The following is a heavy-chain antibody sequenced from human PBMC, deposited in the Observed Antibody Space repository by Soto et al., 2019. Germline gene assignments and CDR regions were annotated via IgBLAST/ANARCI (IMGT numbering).Heavy chain of an antibody. Sequence: PGESMKISCKGSGCSFTSYWIGWVRQMPGKGLEWMGIIYPGDSDTRYSPSFQGQVTISADKSISTAYLQWSSLKASDTAMYYCARRYYYDSSGPGFDIWGQGTMVTVSS. D-gene: IGHD3-22*01. CDR2: IYPGDSDT. CDR3: ARRYYYDSSGPGFDI. J-gene: IGHJ3*02. CDR1: GCSFTSYW. V-gene: IGHV5-51*01.